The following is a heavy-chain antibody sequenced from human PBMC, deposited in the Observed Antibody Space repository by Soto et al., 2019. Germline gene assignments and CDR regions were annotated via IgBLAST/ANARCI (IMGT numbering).Heavy chain of an antibody. CDR3: AKAAVKDYFDY. CDR2: ISYDGSNK. V-gene: IGHV3-30*18. J-gene: IGHJ4*02. CDR1: GFTFDNNG. Sequence: QVQLVESGGGVVQPGRSLRLSCAASGFTFDNNGIHWVRQAPGKGLEWVALISYDGSNKYYADSVKGRFTISRDNSKNTVYLQMNSLRAEDTAVYYCAKAAVKDYFDYWGQGTLVTVSS. D-gene: IGHD4-17*01.